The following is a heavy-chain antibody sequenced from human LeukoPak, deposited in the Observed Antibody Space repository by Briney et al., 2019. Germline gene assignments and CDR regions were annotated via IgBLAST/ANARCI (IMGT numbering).Heavy chain of an antibody. D-gene: IGHD1-26*01. CDR1: GGTFSSYA. Sequence: ASVKVSCKASGGTFSSYAISWVRQAPGQGLEWMGGIIPIFGTANYAQKFQGRVTITTDESTSTAYMELSSLRSEDTAVYYCARGRSGSYSGPFDYWGQGTLVTVSS. J-gene: IGHJ4*02. CDR3: ARGRSGSYSGPFDY. CDR2: IIPIFGTA. V-gene: IGHV1-69*05.